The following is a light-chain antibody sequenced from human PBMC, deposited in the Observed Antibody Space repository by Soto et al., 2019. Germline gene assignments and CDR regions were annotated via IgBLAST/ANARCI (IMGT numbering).Light chain of an antibody. CDR1: SSDVGGCNY. CDR3: SSYTTSNTRQIV. V-gene: IGLV2-14*03. Sequence: QSALTQPASVSRSPGQSITISCTGTSSDVGGCNYVSWYQHHPGKAPKLIIYDVTNRPSGVSNPFSGSKSGNTASLTISGLQPEDEADYYCSSYTTSNTRQIVFGTGTKVTVL. CDR2: DVT. J-gene: IGLJ1*01.